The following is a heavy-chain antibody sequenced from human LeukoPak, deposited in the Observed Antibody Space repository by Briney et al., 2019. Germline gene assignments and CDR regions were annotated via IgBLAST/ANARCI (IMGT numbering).Heavy chain of an antibody. V-gene: IGHV5-51*01. D-gene: IGHD4-23*01. CDR3: ARGNHRARPNGFFDL. CDR1: GSRFTNYW. CDR2: IYLGDSDT. J-gene: IGHJ2*01. Sequence: GAPLKISCQVSGSRFTNYWIGWVRKPPGEGLEWMGGIYLGDSDTSYSPSFQAQITIPAAKSIGTAYLQWSSLKASATAIYYCARGNHRARPNGFFDLWGRGTLVIVSP.